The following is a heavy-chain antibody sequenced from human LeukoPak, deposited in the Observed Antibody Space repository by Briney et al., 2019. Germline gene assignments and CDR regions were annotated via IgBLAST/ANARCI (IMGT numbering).Heavy chain of an antibody. D-gene: IGHD3-16*01. V-gene: IGHV3-21*01. CDR3: ATSPPGGPIDN. J-gene: IGHJ4*02. Sequence: GGSLRLSCAASGFTFSSYSMNWVRQAPGQGLECVSIISRDSRTIFYADSVKGRFTVSRDNAKNSLYLQMNSLRAEDTAVYYCATSPPGGPIDNWGQGTLVTVSS. CDR1: GFTFSSYS. CDR2: ISRDSRTI.